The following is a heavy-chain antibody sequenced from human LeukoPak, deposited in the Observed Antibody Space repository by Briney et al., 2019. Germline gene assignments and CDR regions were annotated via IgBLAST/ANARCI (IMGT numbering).Heavy chain of an antibody. CDR2: INHSGST. D-gene: IGHD2-15*01. CDR1: GFTFSNYA. Sequence: GSLRLSCAASGFTFSNYAMSWIRQPPGKGLEWIGEINHSGSTNYNPSLKSRVTISVDTSKNQFSLKLSSVTAADTAVYYCARGTHVVVVAAIYYFDYWGQGTLVTVSS. V-gene: IGHV4-34*01. J-gene: IGHJ4*02. CDR3: ARGTHVVVVAAIYYFDY.